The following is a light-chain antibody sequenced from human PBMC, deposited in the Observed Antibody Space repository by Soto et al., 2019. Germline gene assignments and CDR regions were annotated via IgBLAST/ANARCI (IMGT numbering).Light chain of an antibody. J-gene: IGLJ3*02. Sequence: QSALTQPASVSGSPGQSITISCTGTSSDVGGYNYVSWYQQHPGKAPKLTIYDVSNRPSGVSNRFSGSKSGNTASLTISGLQAEDEADYYCSSYTSSSISWVFGGGTKLTVL. CDR3: SSYTSSSISWV. CDR1: SSDVGGYNY. CDR2: DVS. V-gene: IGLV2-14*01.